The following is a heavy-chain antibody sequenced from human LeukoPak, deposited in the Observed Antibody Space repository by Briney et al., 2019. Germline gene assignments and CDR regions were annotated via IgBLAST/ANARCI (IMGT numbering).Heavy chain of an antibody. CDR3: AGQGHYYDFWSGYYPSSYFDY. Sequence: PGGSLRLSCAASGFTFSSYSMNWVRQAPGKGLEWVSYISSSSSTIYYADSVKGRFTISRDNAKNSLYLQMNSLRAEDTAVYYCAGQGHYYDFWSGYYPSSYFDYWGQGTLVTVSS. CDR2: ISSSSSTI. D-gene: IGHD3-3*01. J-gene: IGHJ4*02. CDR1: GFTFSSYS. V-gene: IGHV3-48*01.